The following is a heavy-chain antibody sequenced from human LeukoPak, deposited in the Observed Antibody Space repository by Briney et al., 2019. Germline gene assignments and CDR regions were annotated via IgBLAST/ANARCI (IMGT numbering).Heavy chain of an antibody. CDR3: ARGVPVRGMDV. CDR1: GGSISSGGYS. V-gene: IGHV4-30-2*01. J-gene: IGHJ6*02. D-gene: IGHD4/OR15-4a*01. CDR2: IYHSGST. Sequence: PSETLSLTCAVSGGSISSGGYSWSWIRQPPGKGLEWIGYIYHSGSTYYNPSLKSRVTISVDRSKNQFSLKLSSVTAADTAVYYCARGVPVRGMDVWGQGTTVTVSS.